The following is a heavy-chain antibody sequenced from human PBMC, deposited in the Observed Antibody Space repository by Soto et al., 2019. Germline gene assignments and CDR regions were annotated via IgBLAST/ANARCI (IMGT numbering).Heavy chain of an antibody. J-gene: IGHJ6*02. V-gene: IGHV3-23*01. Sequence: GGSLRLSYAASGFTFSSCAMGWVRQAPGKGLEWVSDIIDSGGSTYYADSVKGRFTISRDNSKSTLYLQMNSLRAEDTALYYCAKGRSYYYYYGVDVWGQGTTVNVSS. CDR2: IIDSGGST. CDR3: AKGRSYYYYYGVDV. CDR1: GFTFSSCA.